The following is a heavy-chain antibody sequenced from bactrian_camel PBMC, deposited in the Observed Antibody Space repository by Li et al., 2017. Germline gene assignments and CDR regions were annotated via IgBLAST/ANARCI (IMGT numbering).Heavy chain of an antibody. J-gene: IGHJ4*01. CDR2: ITSGGRT. CDR3: AAGDNRPCSLRTAPYAY. V-gene: IGHV3S53*01. Sequence: VQLVESGGGSVQPGKSLRLSCVASGRIYKDCLGWFRQAPGKEREGVAAITSGGRTSYAGSVKGRFTISKDISKNTLYLHMNNLEPEDTAMYYCAAGDNRPCSLRTAPYAYWGHGTQVTVS. D-gene: IGHD6*01. CDR1: GRIYKDC.